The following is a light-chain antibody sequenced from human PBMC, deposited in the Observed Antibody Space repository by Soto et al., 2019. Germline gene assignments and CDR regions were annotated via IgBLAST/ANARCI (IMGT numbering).Light chain of an antibody. CDR1: QTISRQ. CDR2: DAS. J-gene: IGKJ5*01. Sequence: DIPMTQSPSTLSASVGDRVTITCRASQTISRQLAWYQQKPGKAPKVLIYDASNLESGVPSRFSGSGSGTEFTLTISSLQPDDFATYYCQQYNSYPITFGQGTRLEIK. V-gene: IGKV1-5*01. CDR3: QQYNSYPIT.